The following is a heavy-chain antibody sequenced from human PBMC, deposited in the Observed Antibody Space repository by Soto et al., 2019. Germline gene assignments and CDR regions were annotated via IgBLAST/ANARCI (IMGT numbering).Heavy chain of an antibody. Sequence: PSETLSLTCAVSGGSISSGGYSWSWIRQPPGKGLEWIGYIYYSGSTYYNPSLKSRVTISVDTSKNQFSLKLSSVTAADTAVYYCARVGYSYGYYYYGMDVWGQGTTVTVSS. CDR1: GGSISSGGYS. D-gene: IGHD5-18*01. V-gene: IGHV4-30-2*05. CDR2: IYYSGST. J-gene: IGHJ6*02. CDR3: ARVGYSYGYYYYGMDV.